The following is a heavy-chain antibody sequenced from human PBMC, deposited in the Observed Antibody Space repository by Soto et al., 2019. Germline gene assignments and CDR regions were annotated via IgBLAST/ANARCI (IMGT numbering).Heavy chain of an antibody. CDR1: GFDFSDSN. CDR2: ISGSGGST. Sequence: GGSLRLSCAASGFDFSDSNMNWVRQAPGKGLEWVSAISGSGGSTYYADSVKGRFTISRDNSKNTLYLQMNSLRAEDTAVYYCAKDVAAAGTRNFDYWGQGTLVTVSS. D-gene: IGHD6-13*01. V-gene: IGHV3-23*01. CDR3: AKDVAAAGTRNFDY. J-gene: IGHJ4*02.